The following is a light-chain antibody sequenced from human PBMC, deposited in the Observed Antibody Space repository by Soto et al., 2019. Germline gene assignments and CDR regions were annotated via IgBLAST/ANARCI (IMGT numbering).Light chain of an antibody. CDR2: DAS. V-gene: IGKV3-11*01. J-gene: IGKJ2*01. Sequence: EIVLTQSPATLSLTPGERATLSCRASQSVSSYLAWYQQRPGQAPRLLIYDASNSATGVPARFSGSGSGTDFTLTISSLEPEDVAVYYCQQRINWPPYTVGQGTKLEIK. CDR1: QSVSSY. CDR3: QQRINWPPYT.